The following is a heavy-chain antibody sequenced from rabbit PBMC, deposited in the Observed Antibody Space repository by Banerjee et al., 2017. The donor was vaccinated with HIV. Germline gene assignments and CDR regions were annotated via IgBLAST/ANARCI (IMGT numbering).Heavy chain of an antibody. J-gene: IGHJ4*01. D-gene: IGHD4-1*01. CDR3: ARETSSGWGIVSFYFSL. CDR1: GFSFSSRFY. Sequence: QSLEESGGDLVKPGASLTLTCTASGFSFSSRFYMCWVRQAPGKGLEWIACIDSGSSGDTYYASWAKGRFTISKTSSTTVTLQMTSLTAADTATYFCARETSSGWGIVSFYFSLWGQGPLVTVS. CDR2: IDSGSSGDT. V-gene: IGHV1S40*01.